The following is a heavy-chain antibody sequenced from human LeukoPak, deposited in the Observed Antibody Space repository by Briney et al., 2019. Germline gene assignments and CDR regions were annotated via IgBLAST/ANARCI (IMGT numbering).Heavy chain of an antibody. J-gene: IGHJ4*02. CDR1: GGSISSNY. CDR2: IYYSGST. CDR3: ARTAGYCSGGTCVDS. V-gene: IGHV4-59*04. D-gene: IGHD2-15*01. Sequence: PSETLSLTCTVSGGSISSNYWSWIRQPPGRGLEWIGSIYYSGSTYYNPSLKSRLTIAADTSENQFSLRLSSVTAADTAVYYCARTAGYCSGGTCVDSWGQGTLITVSS.